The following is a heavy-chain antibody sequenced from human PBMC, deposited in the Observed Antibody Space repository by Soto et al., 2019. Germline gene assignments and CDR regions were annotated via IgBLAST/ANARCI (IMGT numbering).Heavy chain of an antibody. CDR1: GGSFSGYY. CDR3: ARVKLGTTVTTEGVYYFDY. CDR2: INHSGST. V-gene: IGHV4-34*01. J-gene: IGHJ4*02. D-gene: IGHD4-17*01. Sequence: LETLSLTCAVYGGSFSGYYWSWIRQPPGKGLEWIGEINHSGSTNYNPSLKSRVTISVDTSKNQFSLKLSSVTAADTAVYYCARVKLGTTVTTEGVYYFDYWGQGTLVTVSS.